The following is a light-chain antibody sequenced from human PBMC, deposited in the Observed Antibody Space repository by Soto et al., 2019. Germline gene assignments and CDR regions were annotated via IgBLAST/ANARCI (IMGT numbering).Light chain of an antibody. Sequence: HSALTQPASVSGSPGQSITISCTGTSSDVGSYNLVSWYQQHPGTAPKLMIYEDNKRASGVSNRFSGSTSGITASLTISVLQAEDEADYYCCLYAGSSTWVFGGGTKLTVL. J-gene: IGLJ3*02. V-gene: IGLV2-23*01. CDR2: EDN. CDR3: CLYAGSSTWV. CDR1: SSDVGSYNL.